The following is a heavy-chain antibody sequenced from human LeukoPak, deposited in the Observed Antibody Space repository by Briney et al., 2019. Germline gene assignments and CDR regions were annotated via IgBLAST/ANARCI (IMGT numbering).Heavy chain of an antibody. CDR1: GYTFTSYG. V-gene: IGHV1-69*05. Sequence: SVKVSCKASGYTFTSYGISWVRQAPGQGLEWMGGIIPIFGTANYAQKFQGRVTITTDESTSTAYMELSSLRSEDTAVYYCATPRSPDWYFDLWGRGTLVTVSS. CDR3: ATPRSPDWYFDL. J-gene: IGHJ2*01. CDR2: IIPIFGTA.